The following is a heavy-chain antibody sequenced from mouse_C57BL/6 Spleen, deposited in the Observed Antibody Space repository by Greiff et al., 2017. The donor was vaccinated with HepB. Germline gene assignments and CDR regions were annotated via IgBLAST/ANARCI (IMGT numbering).Heavy chain of an antibody. CDR1: GYAFSSSW. J-gene: IGHJ4*01. CDR3: ARYGSRGYYAMDY. CDR2: IYPGDGDT. Sequence: QVQLKESGPELVKPGASVKISCKASGYAFSSSWMNWVKQRPGKGLEWIGRIYPGDGDTNYNGKFKGKATLTADKSSSTAYMQLSSLTSEDSAVYFCARYGSRGYYAMDYWGQGTSVTVSS. D-gene: IGHD1-1*01. V-gene: IGHV1-82*01.